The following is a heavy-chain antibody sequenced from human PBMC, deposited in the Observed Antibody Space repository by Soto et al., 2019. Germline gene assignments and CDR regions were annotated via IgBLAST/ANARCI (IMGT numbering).Heavy chain of an antibody. CDR1: GFTFSTYA. CDR3: AKDRLPTSGQRFYFDS. Sequence: DVNLVQSGGGSAQPGGSLRLSCATSGFTFSTYAMTWVRQVPGRGLQWVSTILPDETGFYTISVKGRFTISRDNYRGIVYLQMNDLWVEDAAIYYCAKDRLPTSGQRFYFDSWGQGNLVTVSS. D-gene: IGHD2-15*01. V-gene: IGHV3-23*04. J-gene: IGHJ4*02. CDR2: ILPDETG.